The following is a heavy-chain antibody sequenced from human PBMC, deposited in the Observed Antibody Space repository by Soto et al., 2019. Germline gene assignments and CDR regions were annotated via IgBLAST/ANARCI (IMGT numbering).Heavy chain of an antibody. CDR2: TYYNSKWYN. Sequence: SQTRTVTCAVSGDGSASSRGAWNWIRKSPSRGLEWLGRTYYNSKWYNDYALSVKSRITINPDTSKNQFSLHLNSVTPEDTAVYYCARGWLKQHFGSWGQGTLVTVPQ. CDR1: GDGSASSRGA. CDR3: ARGWLKQHFGS. J-gene: IGHJ4*02. D-gene: IGHD2-15*01. V-gene: IGHV6-1*01.